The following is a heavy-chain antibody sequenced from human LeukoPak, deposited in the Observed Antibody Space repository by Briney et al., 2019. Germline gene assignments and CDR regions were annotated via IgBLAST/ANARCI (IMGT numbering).Heavy chain of an antibody. CDR1: GFTVGSNY. CDR3: ARYAYYGGSRQLDY. V-gene: IGHV3-66*01. D-gene: IGHD4-23*01. CDR2: IYSGGST. J-gene: IGHJ4*02. Sequence: GGSLRLSCAASGFTVGSNYMSWVRQAPGKGLEWVSVIYSGGSTYYADSVKGRFTISRDNSKNTLYLQMNSLRAEDTAVYYCARYAYYGGSRQLDYWGQGTLVTVSS.